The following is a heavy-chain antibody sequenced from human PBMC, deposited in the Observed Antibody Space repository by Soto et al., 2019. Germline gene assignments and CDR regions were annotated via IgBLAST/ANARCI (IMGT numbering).Heavy chain of an antibody. CDR3: ARELPLYGSGSYIRFDP. Sequence: ASVNVSCKSSGYTFTGYYIHWVRQAPGQGLGWMGWINPNSGGTNYAQKFQGRVTMTRDASISTAYMELSRLRSDDTAVYYCARELPLYGSGSYIRFDPWGQGTLVTVSS. D-gene: IGHD3-10*01. V-gene: IGHV1-2*02. J-gene: IGHJ5*02. CDR2: INPNSGGT. CDR1: GYTFTGYY.